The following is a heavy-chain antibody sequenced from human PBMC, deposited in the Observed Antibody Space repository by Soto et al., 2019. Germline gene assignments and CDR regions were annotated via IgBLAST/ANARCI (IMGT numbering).Heavy chain of an antibody. CDR1: GYTFTGYY. CDR3: ASPLYSSSWSDAFDI. J-gene: IGHJ3*02. Sequence: ASVKASFKASGYTFTGYYMHWVRQAPGQGLEWMGWINPNSGGTNYAQKFQGWVTMTRDTSISTAYMELSRLRSDDTAVYYCASPLYSSSWSDAFDIWGQGTMVTVSS. D-gene: IGHD6-13*01. CDR2: INPNSGGT. V-gene: IGHV1-2*04.